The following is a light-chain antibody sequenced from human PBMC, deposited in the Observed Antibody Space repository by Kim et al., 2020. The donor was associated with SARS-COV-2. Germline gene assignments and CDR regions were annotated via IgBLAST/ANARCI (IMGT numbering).Light chain of an antibody. CDR2: EVS. V-gene: IGLV2-8*01. CDR1: SSDVGGYNY. J-gene: IGLJ2*01. CDR3: SSYAGSNTVV. Sequence: TQPPSASGSPGQSVTISCTGTSSDVGGYNYVSWYQQHPGKAPKLMIYEVSKRPSGVPDRFSGSKSGNTASLTVSGLQAEDEADYYFSSYAGSNTVV.